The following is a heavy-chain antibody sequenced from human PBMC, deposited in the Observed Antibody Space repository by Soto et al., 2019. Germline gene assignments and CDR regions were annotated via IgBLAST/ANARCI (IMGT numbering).Heavy chain of an antibody. D-gene: IGHD2-8*02. CDR1: GFTFSSYG. V-gene: IGHV3-30*18. Sequence: QVQLVESGGGVVQPGRSLRLSCAASGFTFSSYGMHWVRQAPGKGLEWVAVISYDGSNKYYADSVKGRFTISRDNSKNTLYLQMNSLRAEDTAVYYCAKDQPYWGDYGMDVWGQGTTVTVSS. CDR3: AKDQPYWGDYGMDV. J-gene: IGHJ6*02. CDR2: ISYDGSNK.